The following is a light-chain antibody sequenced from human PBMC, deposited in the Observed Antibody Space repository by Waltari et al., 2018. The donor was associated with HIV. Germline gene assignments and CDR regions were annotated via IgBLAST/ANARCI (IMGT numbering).Light chain of an antibody. CDR3: QHYGSSLT. CDR2: GAS. V-gene: IGKV3-20*01. J-gene: IGKJ3*01. Sequence: EIVLTQSPGTLSLSPGERATLSCRASQGVSSTALAWLQQKHGQAPRLLSFGASVRATGIPDRFSGSGSGTDFTLTISRLEPEDFAVYYCQHYGSSLTFGPGTRVDVK. CDR1: QGVSSTA.